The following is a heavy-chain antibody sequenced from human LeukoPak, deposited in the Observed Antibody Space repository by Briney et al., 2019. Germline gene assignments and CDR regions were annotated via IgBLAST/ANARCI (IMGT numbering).Heavy chain of an antibody. V-gene: IGHV3-30*18. CDR1: GFTFSSYG. CDR3: AKDDRVYSYGYGLLGGFDY. D-gene: IGHD5-18*01. CDR2: ISYDGSNK. J-gene: IGHJ4*02. Sequence: GGSLRLSCAASGFTFSSYGMHWVRQAPGKGLEWVAVISYDGSNKYYADSVKGRFTISRDNSKNTLYLQMNSLRAEDTAVYYCAKDDRVYSYGYGLLGGFDYWGQGTLVTVSS.